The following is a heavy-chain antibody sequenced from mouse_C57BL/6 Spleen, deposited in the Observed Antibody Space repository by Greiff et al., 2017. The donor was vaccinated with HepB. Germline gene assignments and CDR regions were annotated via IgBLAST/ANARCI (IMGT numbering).Heavy chain of an antibody. CDR3: ARVITKVVEGYYAMDY. CDR2: INPNNGGT. J-gene: IGHJ4*01. V-gene: IGHV1-26*01. CDR1: GYTFTDYY. D-gene: IGHD1-1*01. Sequence: EVQLQQSGPELVKPGASVKISCKASGYTFTDYYMNWVKQSHGKSLEWIGDINPNNGGTSYNQKFKGKATLTVDKSSSTAYMELRSLTSEDSAVYYCARVITKVVEGYYAMDYWGQGTSVTVSS.